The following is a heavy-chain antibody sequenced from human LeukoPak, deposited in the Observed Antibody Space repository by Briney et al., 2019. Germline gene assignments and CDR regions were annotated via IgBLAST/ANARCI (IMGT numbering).Heavy chain of an antibody. CDR1: VFTFVNYA. J-gene: IGHJ4*02. CDR3: AKGVLPYRLHAGDFDY. Sequence: GGSLRLSCAASVFTFVNYALSSVRQAPGKGLEWVSVISYSSAVTYYADSLKGRFTISRDNSKNTLSLQMNSLRADDTAVYFCAKGVLPYRLHAGDFDYWGQGTLVTVSS. V-gene: IGHV3-23*01. CDR2: ISYSSAVT. D-gene: IGHD3-16*02.